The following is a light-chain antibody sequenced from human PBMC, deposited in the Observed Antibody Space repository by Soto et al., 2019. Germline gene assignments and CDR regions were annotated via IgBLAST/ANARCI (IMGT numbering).Light chain of an antibody. CDR1: SSDVGGYNY. CDR3: SSYTSSGTLV. Sequence: QSALTQPASVSGSPGQSITISCTGTSSDVGGYNYVSWYQQHPDKAPKLMIYDVSNRPSGVSNPFSGSKSGNTASLTISGVQAEDEADYYCSSYTSSGTLVFGTGTKLTVL. CDR2: DVS. J-gene: IGLJ1*01. V-gene: IGLV2-14*01.